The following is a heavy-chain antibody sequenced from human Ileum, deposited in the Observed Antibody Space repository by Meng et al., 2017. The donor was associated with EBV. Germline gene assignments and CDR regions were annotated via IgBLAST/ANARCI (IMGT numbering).Heavy chain of an antibody. J-gene: IGHJ4*02. CDR2: IYHSGDS. CDR3: VRDPIPVPGRNFDY. Sequence: QVQLQESGPGLVKPSGTLSLTCTVSGDSISSNSWWNWVRQPPGKGLEWIGDIYHSGDSNYNPSLKSRVTISLDNSNNQFSLTLSSVTAADTAVYYCVRDPIPVPGRNFDYWGQGTLVTVSS. V-gene: IGHV4-4*02. CDR1: GDSISSNSW. D-gene: IGHD6-19*01.